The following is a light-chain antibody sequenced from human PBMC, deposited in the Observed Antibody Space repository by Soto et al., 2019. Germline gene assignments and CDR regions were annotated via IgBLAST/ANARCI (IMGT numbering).Light chain of an antibody. V-gene: IGKV2-28*01. Sequence: DIVMTQPPLSLPVTPGEPASISCRSSQSLLHSDGYIYLDWYLQRPGQSPQLLICLGSNRASGVPDRFSGSGSGTHFTLTISRVEAEDFGVYYCMQALQTPWTFGQGTRVEVK. CDR1: QSLLHSDGYIY. CDR3: MQALQTPWT. J-gene: IGKJ1*01. CDR2: LGS.